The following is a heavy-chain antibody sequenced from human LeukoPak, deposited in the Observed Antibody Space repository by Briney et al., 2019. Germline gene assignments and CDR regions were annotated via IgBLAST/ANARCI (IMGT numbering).Heavy chain of an antibody. CDR1: GGSISSYY. Sequence: SETLSLTCTVSGGSISSYYWSWIRQPPGKGLEWIGDIYYSGSTNYNPSLKSRVTISVDTSKNQFSLKLSSVTPADTAVYYCARGESHNSDFWSAYPDWFDPWGQGTLVTVSS. V-gene: IGHV4-59*01. CDR3: ARGESHNSDFWSAYPDWFDP. D-gene: IGHD3-3*01. CDR2: IYYSGST. J-gene: IGHJ5*02.